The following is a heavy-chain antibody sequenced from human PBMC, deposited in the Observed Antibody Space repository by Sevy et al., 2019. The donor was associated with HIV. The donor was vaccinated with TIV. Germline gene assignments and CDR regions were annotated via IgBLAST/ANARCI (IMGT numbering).Heavy chain of an antibody. D-gene: IGHD4-17*01. CDR3: VRDGGTVTTPGYFDY. Sequence: LSLTCTVSGGSISSGAYSWNWIRQPPGKGLEWIGYIFHTGSTYYNPSLKSRVTVSVDRSKNQFSLKMTSVTAADTAMYYCVRDGGTVTTPGYFDYWGQGTLVTVSS. V-gene: IGHV4-30-2*01. CDR2: IFHTGST. CDR1: GGSISSGAYS. J-gene: IGHJ4*02.